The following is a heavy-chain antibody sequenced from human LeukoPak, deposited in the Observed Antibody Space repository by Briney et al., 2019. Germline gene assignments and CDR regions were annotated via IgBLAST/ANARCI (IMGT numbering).Heavy chain of an antibody. CDR2: ISDSGSST. CDR1: GFTFSSYA. CDR3: TKDHGFYSSGWHPLFDH. V-gene: IGHV3-23*01. D-gene: IGHD6-19*01. J-gene: IGHJ4*02. Sequence: GGSPRLSCAASGFTFSSYAMSWVRPAPGKGLEWVSTISDSGSSTYYTDSLKGRFTFSRDNSKNTLHLQMNSLRAEDTAVYYCTKDHGFYSSGWHPLFDHWGQGTLVTVTP.